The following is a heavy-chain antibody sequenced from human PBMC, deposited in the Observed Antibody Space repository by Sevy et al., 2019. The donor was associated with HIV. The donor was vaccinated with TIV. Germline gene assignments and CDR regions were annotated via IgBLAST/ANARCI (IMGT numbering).Heavy chain of an antibody. CDR1: GFTFSSYA. CDR2: ISGSGGST. Sequence: GGSLRLSCAASGFTFSSYAMSWVRQAPGKGLEWVSAISGSGGSTYYADSVKGRFTISRDNSKNTLYLQMNSLRAEDTAVYYCAKEPEWLPASRKSWFDPWGQGTLVTVSS. J-gene: IGHJ5*02. CDR3: AKEPEWLPASRKSWFDP. V-gene: IGHV3-23*01. D-gene: IGHD3-3*01.